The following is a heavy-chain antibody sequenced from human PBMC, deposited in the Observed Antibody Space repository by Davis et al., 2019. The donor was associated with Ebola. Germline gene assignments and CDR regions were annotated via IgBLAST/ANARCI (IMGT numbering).Heavy chain of an antibody. CDR2: ISGSGGST. D-gene: IGHD2-21*02. Sequence: GESLKISCAASGFTFSSYAMSWVRQAPGKGLEWVSAISGSGGSTYYADSVKGRFTISRDNSKNSLYLQMNSLRAEDTAVYYCARDISDCGGDCLFDAFDIWGQGTMVTVSS. J-gene: IGHJ3*02. V-gene: IGHV3-23*01. CDR3: ARDISDCGGDCLFDAFDI. CDR1: GFTFSSYA.